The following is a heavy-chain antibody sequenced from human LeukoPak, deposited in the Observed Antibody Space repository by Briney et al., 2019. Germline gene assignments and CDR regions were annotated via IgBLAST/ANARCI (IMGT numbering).Heavy chain of an antibody. CDR1: GFTFSSYA. V-gene: IGHV3-23*01. D-gene: IGHD4-17*01. J-gene: IGHJ6*02. CDR2: ISGSGGST. Sequence: GGSLRLSCAASGFTFSSYAMSWVRQAPGKGLEWVSAISGSGGSTYYADSVKGRFTISRDNSKNTLYLQMNSLRSEDTAVYYCARGFTVTTQDHYYYGMDVWGQGTTVTVSS. CDR3: ARGFTVTTQDHYYYGMDV.